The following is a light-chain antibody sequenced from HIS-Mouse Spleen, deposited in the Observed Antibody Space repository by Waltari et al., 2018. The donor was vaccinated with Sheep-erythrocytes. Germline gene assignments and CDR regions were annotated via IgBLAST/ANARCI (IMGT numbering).Light chain of an antibody. V-gene: IGLV2-23*01. CDR3: CSDAGSSTWV. CDR1: SSDVGSYNL. Sequence: QSALTQPRSVSGSPGQSVTISCTGTSSDVGSYNLVSWYQQHPGKAPNLMIYEGSKRHSGVSNRFSGSKSGNTASLTISGLQAEDEADYYCCSDAGSSTWVFGGGTKLTVL. CDR2: EGS. J-gene: IGLJ3*02.